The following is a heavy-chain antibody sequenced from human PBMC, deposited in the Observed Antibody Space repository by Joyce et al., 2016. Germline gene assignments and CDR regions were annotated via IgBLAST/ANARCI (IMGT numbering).Heavy chain of an antibody. J-gene: IGHJ4*02. CDR3: ARQGADYDRSGLVDS. V-gene: IGHV4-30-4*01. CDR1: GDSIINGYDY. D-gene: IGHD3-22*01. CDR2: TPYPAGT. Sequence: QVQLQESGPGLVKPSQTLSLTCSVSGDSIINGYDYWTWIPQPPGKGLEWIGYTPYPAGTFYKSSLQSRLSMSIDRFKNQLSLQLTSVTAADTAVYYCARQGADYDRSGLVDSWGQGTLVLVSS.